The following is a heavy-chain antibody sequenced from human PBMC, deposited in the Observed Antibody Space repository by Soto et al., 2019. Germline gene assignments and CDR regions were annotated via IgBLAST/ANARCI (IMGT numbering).Heavy chain of an antibody. CDR1: GGSFSGYY. Sequence: SETLSLTCAVYGGSFSGYYWSWIRQPPGKGLEWIGEINHSGSTNYNPSLKSRVTISVDTSKNQFSLKLSSVTAADTAVYYCARGGHYGYYYYYMDVWGKGTTVTVSS. V-gene: IGHV4-34*01. CDR2: INHSGST. CDR3: ARGGHYGYYYYYMDV. J-gene: IGHJ6*03. D-gene: IGHD3-3*01.